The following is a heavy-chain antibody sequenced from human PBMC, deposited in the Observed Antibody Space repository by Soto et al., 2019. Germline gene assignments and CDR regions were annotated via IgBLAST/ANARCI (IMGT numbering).Heavy chain of an antibody. Sequence: PGGSLRLSCATSGFTVSTKYITWFRQAPGKGLEWVSVIYSGGSTFYADSVRGRFTISRDNSKNTVNLQMNSLRAEDTAVYYCARGPWAADYWGQGTLVTVSS. J-gene: IGHJ4*02. CDR3: ARGPWAADY. CDR1: GFTVSTKY. D-gene: IGHD3-16*01. CDR2: IYSGGST. V-gene: IGHV3-66*01.